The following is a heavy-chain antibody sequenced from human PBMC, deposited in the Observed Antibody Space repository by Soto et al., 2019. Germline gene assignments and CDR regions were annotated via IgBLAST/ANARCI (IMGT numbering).Heavy chain of an antibody. J-gene: IGHJ4*02. CDR1: GGSFSAYH. D-gene: IGHD3-9*01. V-gene: IGHV4-34*01. CDR3: ARGPKYFDSVDS. CDR2: INHGRT. Sequence: QVQVLQWGAGLLKPSETLSLTCGVSGGSFSAYHWSWVRQPPGKGLEWIAEINHGRTNYNPSLKSRVTISEDTYKNQISLKLRFVTAADTAVYYCARGPKYFDSVDSWGQGTLVTVSS.